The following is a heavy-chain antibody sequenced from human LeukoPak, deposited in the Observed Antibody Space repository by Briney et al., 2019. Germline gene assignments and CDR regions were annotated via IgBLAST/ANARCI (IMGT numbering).Heavy chain of an antibody. D-gene: IGHD3-10*01. CDR3: ARVYGSGSHGYYYYGMDV. V-gene: IGHV4-59*01. CDR2: IYYSGST. CDR1: GGSFSGYY. J-gene: IGHJ6*02. Sequence: PSETLSLTCAVYGGSFSGYYWSWIRQPPGKGLEWIGYIYYSGSTNYNPSLKSRVTISVDTSKNQFSLKLSSVTAADTAVYYCARVYGSGSHGYYYYGMDVWGQGTTVTVSS.